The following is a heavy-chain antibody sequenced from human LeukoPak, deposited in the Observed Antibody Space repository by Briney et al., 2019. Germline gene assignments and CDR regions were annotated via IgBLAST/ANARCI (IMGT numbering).Heavy chain of an antibody. CDR3: ARHARGDFWSGPVYCLDY. Sequence: SETLSLTCTVSGGSICTYYWSWIRQPPGKGLEWIGYIYYSGSTNYNPSLKSRVTISVDTSKNHFSLKLSSVTAADTAVYYCARHARGDFWSGPVYCLDYWGQGTLVTVSS. CDR2: IYYSGST. CDR1: GGSICTYY. J-gene: IGHJ4*02. D-gene: IGHD3-3*01. V-gene: IGHV4-59*08.